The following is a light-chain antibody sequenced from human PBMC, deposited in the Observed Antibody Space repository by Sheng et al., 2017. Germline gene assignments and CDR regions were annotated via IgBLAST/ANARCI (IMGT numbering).Light chain of an antibody. CDR3: SSDTSSNTEV. V-gene: IGLV2-14*01. CDR1: SSDLGGSNY. Sequence: QSALTQPASVSGSPGQSITISCTGTSSDLGGSNYVSWYQQYPGKAPKLLDFVCQLSALRGFVIASLAPSLAARPPSIISGLQAEDEADYYCSSDTSSNTEVFGTGTKVNVL. CDR2: CQ. J-gene: IGLJ1*01.